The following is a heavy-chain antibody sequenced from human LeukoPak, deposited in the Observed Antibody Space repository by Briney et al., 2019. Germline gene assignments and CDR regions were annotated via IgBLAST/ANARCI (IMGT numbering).Heavy chain of an antibody. CDR1: GYTFTSYG. Sequence: ASVKVSCKASGYTFTSYGISWVRQATGQGLEWMGWMNPNSGNTGYAQKFQGRVTMTRNTSISTAYMELSSLRSEDTAVYYCARRVISSSSGMGFDYWGQGTLVTVSS. D-gene: IGHD6-6*01. J-gene: IGHJ4*02. CDR2: MNPNSGNT. CDR3: ARRVISSSSGMGFDY. V-gene: IGHV1-8*02.